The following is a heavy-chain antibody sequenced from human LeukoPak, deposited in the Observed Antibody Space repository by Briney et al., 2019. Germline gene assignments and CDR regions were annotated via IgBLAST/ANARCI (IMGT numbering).Heavy chain of an antibody. CDR2: ISSSGSTI. J-gene: IGHJ3*02. D-gene: IGHD6-13*01. Sequence: PGGSLRLSCAASGFTFSSYEMNWVRQAPGKGLEWVSYISSSGSTIYYADSVKGRFTISRDNAKNSLYLQMNSLRAEDTAVYYCARDVKIAAAVFDAFDIWGQGTMVTVSS. V-gene: IGHV3-48*03. CDR1: GFTFSSYE. CDR3: ARDVKIAAAVFDAFDI.